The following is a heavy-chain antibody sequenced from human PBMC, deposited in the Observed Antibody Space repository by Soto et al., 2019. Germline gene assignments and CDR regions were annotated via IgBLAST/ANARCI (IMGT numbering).Heavy chain of an antibody. V-gene: IGHV4-31*03. CDR3: ARGLSVTLFDN. CDR2: IYYSGST. Sequence: QVQLQESGPGLVKPSQTLSLTCTVSGGSISTGGYYWTWIRQHPGKGLEWIGYIYYSGSTYYNPSLKGRVTISVDTSKNQFSLKLSSVTAAHTAVYYCARGLSVTLFDNWGQGTLVTVSS. CDR1: GGSISTGGYY. J-gene: IGHJ4*02. D-gene: IGHD4-17*01.